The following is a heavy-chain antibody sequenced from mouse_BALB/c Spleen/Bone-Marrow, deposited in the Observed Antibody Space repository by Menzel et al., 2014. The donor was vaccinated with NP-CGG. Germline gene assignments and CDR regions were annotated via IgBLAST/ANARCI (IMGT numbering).Heavy chain of an antibody. CDR1: GYAFTNYL. J-gene: IGHJ3*01. D-gene: IGHD1-1*01. Sequence: QVQLQQSGAELVRPGTSVKVSCKASGYAFTNYLIEWVKQRPGQGLEWIGVINPGSGGTNYNEKFKGKATLTADKSSSTAYMQLSSLTSDDSAVYFCAGWSNYYGSSYLAYWGQGTLVTVSA. V-gene: IGHV1-54*01. CDR2: INPGSGGT. CDR3: AGWSNYYGSSYLAY.